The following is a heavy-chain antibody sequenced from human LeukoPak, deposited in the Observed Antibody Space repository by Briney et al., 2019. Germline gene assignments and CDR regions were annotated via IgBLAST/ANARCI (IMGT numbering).Heavy chain of an antibody. J-gene: IGHJ6*03. CDR1: GYTFTSYY. CDR3: ARVGGPAAIAYYYYMDV. V-gene: IGHV1-46*01. Sequence: ASVKVSCKASGYTFTSYYMHWVRQAPGQGLEWMGIINPSGGSTSYAQKFQGRVTMTRDTSTSTVYMELSSLRSEDTAVYYCARVGGPAAIAYYYYMDVWGKGTTVTVSS. D-gene: IGHD2-2*01. CDR2: INPSGGST.